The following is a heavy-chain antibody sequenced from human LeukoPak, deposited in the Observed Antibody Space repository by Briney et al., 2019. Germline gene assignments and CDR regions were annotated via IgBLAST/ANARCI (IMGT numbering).Heavy chain of an antibody. CDR3: ARWGHSDYDSFPTKFDY. D-gene: IGHD5-12*01. V-gene: IGHV3-48*03. CDR2: IGGTDTAI. J-gene: IGHJ4*02. Sequence: GGSLRLSCAASGFTFSPFQMTWVRQAPGKGLEWVAYIGGTDTAIFYAASVKGRFTISRDNPKNSLFLQMNSLIAEDTAVYYCARWGHSDYDSFPTKFDYWGQGTLVVVSS. CDR1: GFTFSPFQ.